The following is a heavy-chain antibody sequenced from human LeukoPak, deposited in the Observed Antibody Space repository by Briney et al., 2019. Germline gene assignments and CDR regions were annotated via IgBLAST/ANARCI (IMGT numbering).Heavy chain of an antibody. J-gene: IGHJ4*02. CDR2: INPNSGGT. CDR3: ARDLSRGYSSSWFRY. Sequence: ASVKVSCKASGYTFTGYYMHWVRQAPGQGLEWMGRINPNSGGTSYAQKFQGRVTMTRDTSISTAYMELSRLRSDDTAVYYCARDLSRGYSSSWFRYWGQGTLVTVSS. V-gene: IGHV1-2*06. CDR1: GYTFTGYY. D-gene: IGHD6-13*01.